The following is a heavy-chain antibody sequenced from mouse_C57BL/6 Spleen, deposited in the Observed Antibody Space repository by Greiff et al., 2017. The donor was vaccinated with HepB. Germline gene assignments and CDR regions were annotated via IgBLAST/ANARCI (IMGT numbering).Heavy chain of an antibody. CDR2: ISSGGSYT. D-gene: IGHD1-1*01. V-gene: IGHV5-6*01. J-gene: IGHJ2*01. CDR3: ARQGATVVATSSYYFDY. Sequence: EVKLVESGGDLVKPGGSLKLSCAASGFTFSSYGMSWVRQTPDKRLEWVATISSGGSYTYYPDSVKGRFTISRDNAKNTLYLQMSSLKSEDTAMYYCARQGATVVATSSYYFDYWGQGTTLTVSS. CDR1: GFTFSSYG.